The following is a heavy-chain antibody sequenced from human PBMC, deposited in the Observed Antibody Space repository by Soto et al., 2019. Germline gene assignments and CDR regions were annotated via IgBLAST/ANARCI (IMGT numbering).Heavy chain of an antibody. CDR3: AKDWYYDILTGYKYYYYGMDV. V-gene: IGHV3-23*01. CDR1: GFTFSSYA. D-gene: IGHD3-9*01. CDR2: ISGSGGST. J-gene: IGHJ6*02. Sequence: PGGSLRLSXAASGFTFSSYAMSWVRQAPGKGLEWVSAISGSGGSTYYADSVKGRFTISRDNSKNTLYLQMNSLRAEDTAVYYCAKDWYYDILTGYKYYYYGMDVWGQGTTVTVSS.